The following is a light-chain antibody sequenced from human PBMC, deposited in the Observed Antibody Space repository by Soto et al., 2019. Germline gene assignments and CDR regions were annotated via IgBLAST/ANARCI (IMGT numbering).Light chain of an antibody. CDR2: DVA. Sequence: QSALTQPASVSGSPGQSITISCTGTSSDVAYYNYVSWYQQHPGKVPKLMIYDVANRPSGVSNRFSGSKSGNTASLTISGLQAEDEADYYCSSYTSSNTLVFGGGTQLTVL. V-gene: IGLV2-14*01. CDR1: SSDVAYYNY. CDR3: SSYTSSNTLV. J-gene: IGLJ2*01.